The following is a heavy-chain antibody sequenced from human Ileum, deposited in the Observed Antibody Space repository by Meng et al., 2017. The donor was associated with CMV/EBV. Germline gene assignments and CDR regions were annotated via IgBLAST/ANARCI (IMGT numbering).Heavy chain of an antibody. CDR1: GFTFSNHD. V-gene: IGHV3-48*03. CDR3: TRDLIIAGTTILDY. Sequence: LSLTCAGSGFTFSNHDMNWVRQAPGKGLEWVAYISNSGSRQYYADSVRGRFTVSRDNAKNSMYLQMNSLRAEDAALYYCTRDLIIAGTTILDYWGQGTLVTV. D-gene: IGHD1-7*01. CDR2: ISNSGSRQ. J-gene: IGHJ4*02.